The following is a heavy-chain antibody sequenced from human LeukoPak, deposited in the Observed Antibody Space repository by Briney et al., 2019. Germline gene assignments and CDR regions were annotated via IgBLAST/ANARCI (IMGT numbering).Heavy chain of an antibody. J-gene: IGHJ4*02. V-gene: IGHV3-74*01. Sequence: LAGGSLRLSCAVSGFTFSSYWMHWVHQAPGKGLVWVSRIDRDGSRINYADSVKGRFTISRDNGKNTLFLQMNSLRAEDAAVYYCVRGNDYGGPHYWGQETLVTVSS. CDR1: GFTFSSYW. CDR3: VRGNDYGGPHY. D-gene: IGHD4-23*01. CDR2: IDRDGSRI.